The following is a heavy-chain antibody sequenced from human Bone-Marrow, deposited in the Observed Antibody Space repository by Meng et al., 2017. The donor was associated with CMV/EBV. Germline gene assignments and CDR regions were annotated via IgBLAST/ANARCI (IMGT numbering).Heavy chain of an antibody. CDR2: IKSKTDGGTA. CDR3: TADLAIVATTFDY. J-gene: IGHJ4*02. D-gene: IGHD5-12*01. Sequence: GFPCSNAWMGWVRQTPGKGLEWVGRIKSKTDGGTADYAAPVKGRFTISRDDSKNTLYLQRNSLKTEDTAVYYCTADLAIVATTFDYWGQGTLVTVSS. CDR1: GFPCSNAW. V-gene: IGHV3-15*01.